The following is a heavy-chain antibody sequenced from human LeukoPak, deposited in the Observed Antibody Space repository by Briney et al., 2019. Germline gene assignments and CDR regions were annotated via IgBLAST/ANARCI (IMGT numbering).Heavy chain of an antibody. CDR1: GGSLSSYY. CDR2: IYYSGST. J-gene: IGHJ4*02. CDR3: ARETYSGSPSGAFDY. V-gene: IGHV4-59*01. D-gene: IGHD1-26*01. Sequence: SETLSLTCTVSGGSLSSYYWSWIRQPPGKGLEWIGYIYYSGSTNYNPSLKSRVTISVDTSKNQFSLKLSSVTAADTAVYYCARETYSGSPSGAFDYWGQGTLVTVSS.